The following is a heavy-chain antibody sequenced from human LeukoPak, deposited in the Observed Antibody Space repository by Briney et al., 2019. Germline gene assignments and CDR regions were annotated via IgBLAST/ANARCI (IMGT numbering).Heavy chain of an antibody. CDR1: GSIFTSYW. Sequence: GESLQISCKGSGSIFTSYWIGWVRQLPGKGLEWMGIIYPGDSDTRYSPSFQGQVTISADKSISTAYLQWSSLKASDTAMYYCARRSKYSSSWYHDYWGQGTLVTVSS. V-gene: IGHV5-51*01. D-gene: IGHD6-13*01. J-gene: IGHJ4*02. CDR3: ARRSKYSSSWYHDY. CDR2: IYPGDSDT.